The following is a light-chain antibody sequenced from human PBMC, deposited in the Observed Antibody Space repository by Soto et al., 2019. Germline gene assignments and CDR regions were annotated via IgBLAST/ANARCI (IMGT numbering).Light chain of an antibody. V-gene: IGLV2-14*01. J-gene: IGLJ3*02. CDR1: SSDVGGYNY. CDR3: SSYTGSSTLSV. CDR2: EVS. Sequence: QSVLTQPASASGSPGQSITISCTGTSSDVGGYNYVSWYQQHPGKAPKLMIYEVSNRPSGVSNRFSGSKSGNTASLTISGLQAEDDADYYCSSYTGSSTLSVFGGGTKVTVL.